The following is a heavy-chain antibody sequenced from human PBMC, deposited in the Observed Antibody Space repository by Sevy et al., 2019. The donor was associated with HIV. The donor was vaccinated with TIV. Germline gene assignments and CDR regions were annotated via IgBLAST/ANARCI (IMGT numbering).Heavy chain of an antibody. D-gene: IGHD5-12*01. V-gene: IGHV3-30-3*01. J-gene: IGHJ4*02. CDR3: ARGPYNSGLRLDF. Sequence: GGSLRLSCAASGFSLSDYAIHWARQGPVKGLEWLTVISFDGGNKYYADSAKGRFTISSENSKNTVSLQMNSLRPDDTALYYCARGPYNSGLRLDFWGRGILVTVSS. CDR1: GFSLSDYA. CDR2: ISFDGGNK.